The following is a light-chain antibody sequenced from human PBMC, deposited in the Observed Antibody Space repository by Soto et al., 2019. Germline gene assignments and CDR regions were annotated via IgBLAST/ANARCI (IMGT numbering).Light chain of an antibody. Sequence: DIRLTQSPSFLSASVGDRVTITCRASQGISTYLAWYQQKPGKAPKLLIYGASTLQSGVPSRFSGIGSGTEFTLTISSLQPDDFATYYCQQYNSYSRLTFGGGTKVEIK. CDR1: QGISTY. CDR3: QQYNSYSRLT. V-gene: IGKV1-9*01. J-gene: IGKJ4*01. CDR2: GAS.